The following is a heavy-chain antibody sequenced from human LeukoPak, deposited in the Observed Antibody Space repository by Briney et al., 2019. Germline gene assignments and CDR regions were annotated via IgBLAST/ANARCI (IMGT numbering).Heavy chain of an antibody. CDR3: ARNYGSGSPVDY. V-gene: IGHV3-21*01. CDR1: GFSFSSYN. CDR2: ISSSSSYI. Sequence: GGSLRLSCAASGFSFSSYNMNWVHQAPGKGLEWVSSISSSSSYIYYADSVKGRFTISRDNAKNSLYLQMNSLRAEDTAVYYCARNYGSGSPVDYWGQGTLVTVSS. J-gene: IGHJ4*02. D-gene: IGHD3-10*01.